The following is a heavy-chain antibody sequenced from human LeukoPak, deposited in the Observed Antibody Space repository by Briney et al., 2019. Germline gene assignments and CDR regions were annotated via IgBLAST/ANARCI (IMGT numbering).Heavy chain of an antibody. CDR3: AKAPVTTCSGAYCYPFDY. J-gene: IGHJ4*02. V-gene: IGHV3-21*04. Sequence: PGGSLRLSCAASGFTFSSYSMNWVRQAPGKGLEGVSSISSSSSYIYYADSVKGRFTISRDNAKNSLYLQMNSLRAEDEAVYYCAKAPVTTCSGAYCYPFDYWGQGTLVTVSS. CDR2: ISSSSSYI. D-gene: IGHD2-21*01. CDR1: GFTFSSYS.